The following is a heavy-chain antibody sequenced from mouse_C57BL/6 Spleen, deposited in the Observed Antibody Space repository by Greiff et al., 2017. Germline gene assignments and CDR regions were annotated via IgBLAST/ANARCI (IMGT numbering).Heavy chain of an antibody. CDR2: IHPNSGST. V-gene: IGHV1-64*01. J-gene: IGHJ2*01. D-gene: IGHD1-1*02. CDR1: GYTFTSHS. Sequence: QVQLQQPGAELVKPGASVKLSCKASGYTFTSHSIHWVKQRPGQGLEWIGLIHPNSGSTNYNEKFKSKATLTGDKSSSTAYMQLSSLTSEDSAVYYCVCVFFMEVDYWGQGTTLTVSS. CDR3: VCVFFMEVDY.